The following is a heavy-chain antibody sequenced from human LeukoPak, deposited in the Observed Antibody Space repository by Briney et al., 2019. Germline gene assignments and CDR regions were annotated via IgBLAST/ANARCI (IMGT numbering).Heavy chain of an antibody. CDR1: GGSFSGYY. J-gene: IGHJ6*02. CDR3: ARRAAQWILYYGMDV. Sequence: PSETLSLTCAVYGGSFSGYYWSWIRQPTGKGLEWIGEINHSGSTNYNPSLKSRVTISVDTSKNQFSLRLSSVTAADTAVYYCARRAAQWILYYGMDVWGQGTTVTVSS. V-gene: IGHV4-34*01. D-gene: IGHD2-2*03. CDR2: INHSGST.